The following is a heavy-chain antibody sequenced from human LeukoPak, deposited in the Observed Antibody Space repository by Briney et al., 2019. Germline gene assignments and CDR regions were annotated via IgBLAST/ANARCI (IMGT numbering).Heavy chain of an antibody. Sequence: PGRSLTLSCAASGFTFDDYAMHWVRQFPGKGLEWVSGISWHSNSIDYADSVKGRFTISRDNAKNSLYLQMNNLRAEDTAVYYCATDPVPASNYFDYWGQGTLVTVPS. CDR3: ATDPVPASNYFDY. D-gene: IGHD4-17*01. V-gene: IGHV3-9*01. CDR2: ISWHSNSI. CDR1: GFTFDDYA. J-gene: IGHJ4*02.